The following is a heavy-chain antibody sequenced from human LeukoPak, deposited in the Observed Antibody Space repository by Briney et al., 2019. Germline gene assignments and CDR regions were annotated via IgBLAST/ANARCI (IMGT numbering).Heavy chain of an antibody. V-gene: IGHV3-15*01. D-gene: IGHD3-3*01. CDR2: IKSKTDGGTT. Sequence: PGGSLRLSCAASGFTVSSNYMSWVRQAPGKGLEWVGRIKSKTDGGTTDYAAPVKGRFTISRDDSKNTLYLQMNSLKTEDTAVYYCTTDTGQYYDFWSGTIMDVWGKGTTVTVSS. CDR3: TTDTGQYYDFWSGTIMDV. CDR1: GFTVSSNY. J-gene: IGHJ6*03.